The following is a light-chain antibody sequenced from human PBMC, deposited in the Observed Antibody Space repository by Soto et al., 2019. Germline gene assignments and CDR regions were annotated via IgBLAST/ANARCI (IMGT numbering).Light chain of an antibody. CDR2: AAS. V-gene: IGKV1-39*01. J-gene: IGKJ4*01. CDR3: QQSYSSPLT. CDR1: QNINNY. Sequence: DIQMTQSPSSLSASVGDRVTITCRASQNINNYLNWYQQKPGKAPNLLIYAASSLQSGVPSRLSGSGSGTDFTLTISSLQPEDFATYYCQQSYSSPLTFGGGTKVEIK.